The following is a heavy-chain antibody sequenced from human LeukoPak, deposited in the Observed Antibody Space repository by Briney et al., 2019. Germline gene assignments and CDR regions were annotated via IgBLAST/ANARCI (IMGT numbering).Heavy chain of an antibody. Sequence: PSETLSLTCAVYGGSFSGYYWSWIRQPPGKGLEWIGEINHSGSTNYNPSLKSRVTISVDTSKNQFSLKLSSVTAADTAVYYCARVRDTAMVTGHFDYWGQGTLVTVSS. D-gene: IGHD5-18*01. J-gene: IGHJ4*02. CDR2: INHSGST. V-gene: IGHV4-34*01. CDR1: GGSFSGYY. CDR3: ARVRDTAMVTGHFDY.